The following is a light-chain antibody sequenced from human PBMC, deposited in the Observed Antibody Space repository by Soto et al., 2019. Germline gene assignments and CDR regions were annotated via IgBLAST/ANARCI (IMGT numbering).Light chain of an antibody. CDR2: DNS. V-gene: IGLV1-40*01. CDR3: QSYDTSLSAV. J-gene: IGLJ7*01. CDR1: SSNIGAGYD. Sequence: QSVLTQPPSVSGAPGQRVTISCTGSSSNIGAGYDVHWYQQLPGTAPKLLIYDNSNRPSGVPDRFSGSKSGTSASLAITGLQAEDEADYYCQSYDTSLSAVFGGGTQLTVL.